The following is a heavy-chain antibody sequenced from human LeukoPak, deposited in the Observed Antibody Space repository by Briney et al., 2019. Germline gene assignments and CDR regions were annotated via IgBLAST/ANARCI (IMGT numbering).Heavy chain of an antibody. Sequence: GESLKISCKGSGYSFTSYWIGWVRQMPGKGLEWMGIIYPGDSDTTYSPSFQGQVTISADKSISTAYLQWSSLKASDTAMYYCARPSGLVNYYYYGMDVWGQGTTVTVSS. J-gene: IGHJ6*02. V-gene: IGHV5-51*01. CDR3: ARPSGLVNYYYYGMDV. D-gene: IGHD3/OR15-3a*01. CDR2: IYPGDSDT. CDR1: GYSFTSYW.